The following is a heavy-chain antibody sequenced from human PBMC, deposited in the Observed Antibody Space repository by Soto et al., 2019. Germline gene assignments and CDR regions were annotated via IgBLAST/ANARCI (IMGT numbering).Heavy chain of an antibody. J-gene: IGHJ4*02. CDR2: IKSKTDGGTT. CDR3: TTDHPPYYDFWSGYYCY. D-gene: IGHD3-3*01. CDR1: GFTFSNAW. Sequence: GGSLRLSCAASGFTFSNAWMSWVRQAPGKGLEWVGRIKSKTDGGTTDYAAPVKGRFTISRDDSKNTLYLQTNSLKTEDTAVYYCTTDHPPYYDFWSGYYCYWGQGTLVTVSS. V-gene: IGHV3-15*01.